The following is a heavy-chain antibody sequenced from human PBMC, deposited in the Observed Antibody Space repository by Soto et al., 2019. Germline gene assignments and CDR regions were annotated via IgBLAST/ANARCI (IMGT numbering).Heavy chain of an antibody. J-gene: IGHJ1*01. CDR2: IYWDDDK. CDR3: TRLTDNVTTK. Sequence: SGPTLVNPTQTLTLTCTFSGFSLRTSGVGVGWIRQSPGMALEWLSLIYWDDDKRYSPSLKSRLSITKDTSKNQVILRMTNMAPVDTATYYCTRLTDNVTTKWGQ. CDR1: GFSLRTSGVG. D-gene: IGHD4-17*01. V-gene: IGHV2-5*02.